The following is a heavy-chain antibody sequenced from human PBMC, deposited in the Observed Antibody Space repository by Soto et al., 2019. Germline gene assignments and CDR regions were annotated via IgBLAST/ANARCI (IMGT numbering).Heavy chain of an antibody. CDR1: GGSISSGGYS. CDR3: ARGDSGYDYYAFDI. Sequence: SETLSLTCAVSGGSISSGGYSWSWIRQPPGKGLEWIGYIYHSGSTYYNPSLKSRVTISVDRSKNQFSLKLSSVTAADTAVYYCARGDSGYDYYAFDIWGQGTMVTVS. V-gene: IGHV4-30-2*01. D-gene: IGHD5-12*01. CDR2: IYHSGST. J-gene: IGHJ3*02.